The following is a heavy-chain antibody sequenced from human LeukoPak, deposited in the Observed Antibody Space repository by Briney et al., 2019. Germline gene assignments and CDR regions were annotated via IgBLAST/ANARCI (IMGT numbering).Heavy chain of an antibody. J-gene: IGHJ4*02. Sequence: GGSLRLSCAASGFTVSNAWMSWVRQAPGKGLEWVGRIKSKTDGGTTDYAAPVKGRFTISRDDSKNTLYLQINSLKTEDTAVYYCTTAWRGLPLYYFDYWGQGTLVTVSS. CDR2: IKSKTDGGTT. CDR1: GFTVSNAW. CDR3: TTAWRGLPLYYFDY. D-gene: IGHD1-26*01. V-gene: IGHV3-15*01.